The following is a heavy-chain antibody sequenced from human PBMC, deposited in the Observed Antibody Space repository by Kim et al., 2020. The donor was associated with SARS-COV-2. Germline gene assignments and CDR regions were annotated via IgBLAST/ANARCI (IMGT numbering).Heavy chain of an antibody. CDR1: GFTFSSYG. V-gene: IGHV3-30*18. CDR3: AKDHRYYDFWSGYLNPAYYYYYHMDV. Sequence: GGSLRLSCAASGFTFSSYGMHWVRQAPGKGLEWVAVISYDGSNKYYADSVKGRFTISRDNSKNTLYLQMNSLRAEDTAVYYCAKDHRYYDFWSGYLNPAYYYYYHMDVWGKGTTVTVSS. CDR2: ISYDGSNK. D-gene: IGHD3-3*01. J-gene: IGHJ6*03.